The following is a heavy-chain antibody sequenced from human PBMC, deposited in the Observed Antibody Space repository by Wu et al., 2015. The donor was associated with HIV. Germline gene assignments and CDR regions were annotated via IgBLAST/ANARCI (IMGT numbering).Heavy chain of an antibody. D-gene: IGHD3-3*01. CDR2: IVPLFGTT. V-gene: IGHV1-69*14. J-gene: IGHJ1*01. CDR3: ASLYYDFWSGHEYFQH. Sequence: QVQLVQSGAEVKKPGSSVKVSCKASGGTFTDYAISWVRQAPGQGLEWMGGIVPLFGTTNYAQKFQGRVTITADISTSTAYMELSSLRSEDTAVYYCASLYYDFWSGHEYFQHWGQGTLVTVSS. CDR1: GGTFTDYA.